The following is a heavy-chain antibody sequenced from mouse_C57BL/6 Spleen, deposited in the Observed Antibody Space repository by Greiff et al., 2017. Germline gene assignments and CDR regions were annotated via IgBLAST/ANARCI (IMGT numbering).Heavy chain of an antibody. CDR1: GYAFTNYL. D-gene: IGHD1-1*01. V-gene: IGHV1-54*01. CDR2: INPGSGGT. J-gene: IGHJ1*03. CDR3: ARGGYGSRWYFDV. Sequence: QVQLQQSGAELVRPGTSVKVSCKASGYAFTNYLIEWVKQRPGQGLEWIGVINPGSGGTNYNEKFKGKATLTADKSSSTAYMQLSSLTSEDSAVYFCARGGYGSRWYFDVWGTGTTVTVSS.